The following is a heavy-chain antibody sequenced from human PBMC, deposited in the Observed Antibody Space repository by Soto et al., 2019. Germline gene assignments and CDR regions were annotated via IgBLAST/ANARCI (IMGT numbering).Heavy chain of an antibody. V-gene: IGHV3-33*01. J-gene: IGHJ4*02. D-gene: IGHD4-17*01. Sequence: HPGGSLSLSCAASGFTFISYGMHWVRQAPGKGLEWVAVIWYDGSNKYYADSVKGRFTISRDNSKNTLYLQMNSLRAEDTAVYYCARDQSETRTLDYWGQGTLVTVSS. CDR1: GFTFISYG. CDR3: ARDQSETRTLDY. CDR2: IWYDGSNK.